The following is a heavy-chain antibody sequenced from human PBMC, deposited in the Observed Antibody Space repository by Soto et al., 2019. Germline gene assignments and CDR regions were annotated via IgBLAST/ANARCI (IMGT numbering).Heavy chain of an antibody. V-gene: IGHV3-30-3*01. D-gene: IGHD3-10*02. J-gene: IGHJ6*02. CDR3: ARAMLGIVPLYGIDV. Sequence: QVQLVESGGGVVQPGRSLRVSCEASGYTFSNYAAHWVRQTPGKGLEWLAVVSFDGTNKYYADSVRGRFSISRDNSKNTLYLQMTSLRSEDTGVYYCARAMLGIVPLYGIDVWGQGTTVAVSS. CDR2: VSFDGTNK. CDR1: GYTFSNYA.